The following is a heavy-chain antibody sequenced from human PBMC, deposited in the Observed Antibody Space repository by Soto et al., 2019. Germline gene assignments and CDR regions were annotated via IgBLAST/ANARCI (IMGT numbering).Heavy chain of an antibody. V-gene: IGHV4-59*08. J-gene: IGHJ4*02. CDR1: GGSISSHY. D-gene: IGHD2-15*01. CDR2: IYYSGST. CDR3: ARHLDSPFDY. Sequence: SETLSLTCTVSGGSISSHYWSWIRQPPGKGLEWIGYIYYSGSTNYNPSLKSRVTISVDTSKNQFSLKLSSVTAADTAVYYCARHLDSPFDYWGQGTLVTVSS.